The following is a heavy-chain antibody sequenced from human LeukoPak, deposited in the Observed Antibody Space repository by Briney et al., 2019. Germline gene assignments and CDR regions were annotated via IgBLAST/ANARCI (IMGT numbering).Heavy chain of an antibody. D-gene: IGHD1-26*01. CDR3: ARDPSNLVGATVYYYYYMDV. CDR2: INWNGGSP. Sequence: GGSLRLSCAASGFTFDDYGMSWVRQAPGKGLEWVSGINWNGGSPGYADSVTGRFPISRDNAKNSLYLRMNSLRAEDTALYYCARDPSNLVGATVYYYYYMDVWGKGTTVTVSS. J-gene: IGHJ6*03. CDR1: GFTFDDYG. V-gene: IGHV3-20*04.